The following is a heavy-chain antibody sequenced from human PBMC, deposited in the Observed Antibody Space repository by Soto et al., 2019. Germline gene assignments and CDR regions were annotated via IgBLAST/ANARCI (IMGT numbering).Heavy chain of an antibody. D-gene: IGHD1-1*01. V-gene: IGHV3-23*01. J-gene: IGHJ4*02. CDR3: AKEFLTGTIDY. CDR2: ITGTGGTP. Sequence: GSLRLSCEASGFTYTKYVMNWVRQGPSKCRGWAAGITGTGGTPFYADSVRGRFVISRDNSKNTVFLHMNRLRAEETDVYHCAKEFLTGTIDYWGQGALVTVSS. CDR1: GFTYTKYV.